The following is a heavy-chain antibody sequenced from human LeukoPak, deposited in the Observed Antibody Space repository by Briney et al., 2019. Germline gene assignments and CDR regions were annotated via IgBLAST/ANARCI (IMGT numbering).Heavy chain of an antibody. CDR2: INPSGAST. CDR1: GYTFSNYY. D-gene: IGHD3-22*01. Sequence: ASVKVSCKASGYTFSNYYMHWVRQAPGQGLEWMGIINPSGASTRYAQKFQGRVTMTRDTSTSTVYMELSSLRSEDTAIYFCARDFSRDYDNSSGYYYRDYWGQGTLVTVFS. V-gene: IGHV1-46*01. CDR3: ARDFSRDYDNSSGYYYRDY. J-gene: IGHJ4*02.